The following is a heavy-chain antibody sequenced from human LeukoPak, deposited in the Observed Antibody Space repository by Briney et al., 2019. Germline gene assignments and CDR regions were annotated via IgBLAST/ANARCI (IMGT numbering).Heavy chain of an antibody. CDR3: ARMGSSGSYSDAFDI. CDR2: INPSGGST. D-gene: IGHD1-26*01. CDR1: GYTFTSYY. J-gene: IGHJ3*02. V-gene: IGHV1-46*01. Sequence: ASVKVSCKASGYTFTSYYMHWVRQAPGQGLEWMRIINPSGGSTSYAQKFQGRVTMTRDTSTSTVYMELSSLRSEDTAVYYCARMGSSGSYSDAFDIWGQGTMVTVSS.